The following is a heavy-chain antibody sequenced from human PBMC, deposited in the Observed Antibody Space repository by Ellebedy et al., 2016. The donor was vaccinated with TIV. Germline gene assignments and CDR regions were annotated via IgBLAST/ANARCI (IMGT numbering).Heavy chain of an antibody. V-gene: IGHV1-69*13. Sequence: SVKVSXXASGYTFTSYDINWVRQATGQGLEWMGGIIPIFGTANYAQKFQGRVTITADESTSTAYMELSSLRSEDTAVYYCARGWGLRATTSVDFDYWGQGTLVTVSS. D-gene: IGHD4-17*01. CDR2: IIPIFGTA. CDR1: GYTFTSYD. J-gene: IGHJ4*02. CDR3: ARGWGLRATTSVDFDY.